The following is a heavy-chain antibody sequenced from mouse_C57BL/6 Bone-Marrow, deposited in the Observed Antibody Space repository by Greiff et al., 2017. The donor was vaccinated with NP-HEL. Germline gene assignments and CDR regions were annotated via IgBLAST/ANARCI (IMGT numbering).Heavy chain of an antibody. CDR2: IDPSDSET. Sequence: VQLQQSGAELVRPGSSVKLSCKASGYTFTSYWMHWVKQRPIQGLEWIGNIDPSDSETHYNQKFKDKATLTVDKSSSTAYMQLSSLTSEDSAVYYCARCPYYYGYYYAMDYWGQGTSVTVSS. CDR1: GYTFTSYW. J-gene: IGHJ4*01. CDR3: ARCPYYYGYYYAMDY. V-gene: IGHV1-52*01. D-gene: IGHD1-1*01.